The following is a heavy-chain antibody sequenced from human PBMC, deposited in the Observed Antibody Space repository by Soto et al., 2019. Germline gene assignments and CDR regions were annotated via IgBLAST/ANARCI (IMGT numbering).Heavy chain of an antibody. V-gene: IGHV3-74*01. CDR2: INGDGSGT. CDR1: GFTFTGSW. CDR3: ARGIFGSGTANDY. D-gene: IGHD3-10*01. J-gene: IGHJ4*02. Sequence: EVQLVESGGGLVQPGGSLRLFCAASGFTFTGSWMHWVRQAPGKGLVWVSRINGDGSGTSYADFVKGRFIISRDDAKNTLFLQMNGLRAEDTAVYYCARGIFGSGTANDYWGQGTLVTVSS.